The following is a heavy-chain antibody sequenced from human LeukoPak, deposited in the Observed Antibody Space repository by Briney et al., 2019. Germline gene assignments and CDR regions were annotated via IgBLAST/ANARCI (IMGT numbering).Heavy chain of an antibody. J-gene: IGHJ4*02. CDR1: GFTFSSYG. D-gene: IGHD1-26*01. V-gene: IGHV3-30*03. Sequence: GGSLRLSCAASGFTFSSYGMHWVRQAPGKGLEWVAVISYDGSNKYYADSVKGRFTISRDNSKNTLYLQMNSLRAEDTAVYYCARDVYGGELDYWGQGTLVTVSS. CDR3: ARDVYGGELDY. CDR2: ISYDGSNK.